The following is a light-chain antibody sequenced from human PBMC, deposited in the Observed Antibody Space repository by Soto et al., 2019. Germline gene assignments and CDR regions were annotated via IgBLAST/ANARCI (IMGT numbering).Light chain of an antibody. CDR3: QRYNSYPCT. J-gene: IGKJ1*01. CDR1: QSLSRR. CDR2: KAS. Sequence: DIQMTQSPSTLSASVGDTVTITCRASQSLSRRLAWYQQKPGKAPKLLIYKASSLESGVPTRFTGSGSRTVSIHISSRRHDDDVVYYCSQRYNSYPCTFGQGTKVEIK. V-gene: IGKV1-5*03.